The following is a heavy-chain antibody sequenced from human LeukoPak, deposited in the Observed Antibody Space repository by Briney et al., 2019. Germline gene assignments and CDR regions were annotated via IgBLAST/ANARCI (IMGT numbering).Heavy chain of an antibody. D-gene: IGHD6-6*01. J-gene: IGHJ3*02. V-gene: IGHV3-23*01. Sequence: AGGSLRLSCAASGFTVSSNYMSWVRQAPGKGLEWVSAISGSGGSTYYADSVKGRFTISRDNSKNTLYLQMNSLRAEDTAVYYCAKRKGAARPDGAFDIWGQGTMVTVSS. CDR3: AKRKGAARPDGAFDI. CDR2: ISGSGGST. CDR1: GFTVSSNY.